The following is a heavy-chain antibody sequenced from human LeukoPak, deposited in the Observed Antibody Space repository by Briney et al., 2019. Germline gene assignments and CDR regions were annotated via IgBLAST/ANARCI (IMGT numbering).Heavy chain of an antibody. V-gene: IGHV1-2*02. CDR3: ARDHGSGPFDY. CDR2: IHPNSGGT. J-gene: IGHJ4*02. Sequence: GASVKVSCKSSGYTVTGYYMHWVRQAPGRGLEWMGWIHPNSGGTNYAQNFQGRVTMTRDTSISTAYMELSRLRSDDTAVYYCARDHGSGPFDYWGQGTLVTVST. CDR1: GYTVTGYY. D-gene: IGHD3-10*01.